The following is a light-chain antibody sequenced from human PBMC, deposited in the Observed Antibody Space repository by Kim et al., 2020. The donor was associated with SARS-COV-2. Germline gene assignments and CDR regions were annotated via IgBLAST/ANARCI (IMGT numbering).Light chain of an antibody. Sequence: APGKTARITCGGNNIGSKSVNWYQQKPGQAPVLVIYYDSDRPSGIPERFSGSNSGNTDTLTISRVEAGDEADYYCQVWDSSSDHPVFGGGTQLTVL. CDR2: YDS. CDR1: NIGSKS. CDR3: QVWDSSSDHPV. V-gene: IGLV3-21*04. J-gene: IGLJ3*02.